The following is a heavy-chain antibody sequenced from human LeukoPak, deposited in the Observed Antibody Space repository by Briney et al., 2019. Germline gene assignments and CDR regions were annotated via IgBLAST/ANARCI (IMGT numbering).Heavy chain of an antibody. Sequence: GGSLRLSCAASGFTFSGYVMTWVRQAPGKGLECVSSITFSSSHIYYADSVEGRFTISRDNTKDSLYLQMNSLRAEDTAIYYCARGPQFSGPGWFEPWGQETLVTVSS. J-gene: IGHJ5*02. CDR3: ARGPQFSGPGWFEP. V-gene: IGHV3-21*01. CDR2: ITFSSSHI. CDR1: GFTFSGYV. D-gene: IGHD3-10*01.